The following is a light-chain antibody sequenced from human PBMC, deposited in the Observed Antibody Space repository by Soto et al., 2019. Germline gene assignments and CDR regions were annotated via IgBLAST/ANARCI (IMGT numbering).Light chain of an antibody. CDR3: QQYYTTPPWT. V-gene: IGKV4-1*01. Sequence: DIVMTQSPDSLAVSLGERATINCKSSQSVFIQLQQCELLTLVPAEALLIYWASTRESGVPDRFSGSGSGTNFTLTISSLQAEDVAVYYCQQYYTTPPWTFGQGTKVET. J-gene: IGKJ1*01. CDR1: QSVFIQLQQCEL. CDR2: WAS.